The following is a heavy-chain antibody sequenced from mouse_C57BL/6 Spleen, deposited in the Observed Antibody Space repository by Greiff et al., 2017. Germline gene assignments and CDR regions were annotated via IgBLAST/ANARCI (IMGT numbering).Heavy chain of an antibody. J-gene: IGHJ2*01. V-gene: IGHV1-80*01. CDR2: IYPGDGDT. D-gene: IGHD2-13*01. CDR1: GYAFSSYW. Sequence: QVQLQQSGAELVKPGASVKISCKASGYAFSSYWMNWVKQRPGTGLEWIGQIYPGDGDTNYNGKFKGKATLTADKSSSTAYMQLSRLTSEDSAVYFGARKGDSDYCDYWGQGTTRTVSS. CDR3: ARKGDSDYCDY.